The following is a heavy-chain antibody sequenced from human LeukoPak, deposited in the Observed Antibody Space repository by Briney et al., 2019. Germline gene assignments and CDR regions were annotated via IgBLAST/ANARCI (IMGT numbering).Heavy chain of an antibody. V-gene: IGHV4-38-2*02. CDR2: INHSGST. CDR1: GYSISSGYY. Sequence: SETLSLTCTVSGYSISSGYYWAWMRQPPGKGLEWIGSINHSGSTYYNPSLKSRVTVSVDTSKNQVSLRLSSVTAADTAVYYCARVCSSGXXLDYWGQGTLVTVSS. D-gene: IGHD2-15*01. CDR3: ARVCSSGXXLDY. J-gene: IGHJ4*02.